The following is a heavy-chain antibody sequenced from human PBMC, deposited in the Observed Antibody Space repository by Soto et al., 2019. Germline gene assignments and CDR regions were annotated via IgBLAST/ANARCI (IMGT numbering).Heavy chain of an antibody. Sequence: ASVKVSCKVSGYTLTELSMHWVRQAPGKGLEWMGGFDPEDGETIYAQKFQGRVTMTEDTSTDTAYMELSSLRSEDTAVYYCATDVRAVAVIGASEGWYFDLWGRGTLVTVSS. CDR1: GYTLTELS. D-gene: IGHD6-19*01. CDR3: ATDVRAVAVIGASEGWYFDL. CDR2: FDPEDGET. V-gene: IGHV1-24*01. J-gene: IGHJ2*01.